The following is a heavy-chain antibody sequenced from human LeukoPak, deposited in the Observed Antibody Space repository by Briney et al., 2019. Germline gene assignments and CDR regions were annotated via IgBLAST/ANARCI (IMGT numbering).Heavy chain of an antibody. V-gene: IGHV3-30*02. CDR1: GLTFTFSTSG. CDR3: AREGGPIGIGEFDY. J-gene: IGHJ4*02. D-gene: IGHD3-16*02. CDR2: IQYDGSEK. Sequence: GGSLRLSCAASGLTFTFSTSGIHWVRQAPGKGLEWVAFIQYDGSEKYYADSVKGRCTTSRDNSKNTVYLQMNSLTGEDTAIYYCAREGGPIGIGEFDYWGQGTLVTVSS.